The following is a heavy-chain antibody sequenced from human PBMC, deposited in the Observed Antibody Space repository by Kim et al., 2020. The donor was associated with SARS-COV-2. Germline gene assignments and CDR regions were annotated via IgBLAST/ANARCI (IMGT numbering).Heavy chain of an antibody. V-gene: IGHV3-33*04. CDR3: ATAGTDDVPDI. CDR1: GFNFRLYG. CDR2: IWHDGTNT. D-gene: IGHD3-10*02. J-gene: IGHJ3*02. Sequence: GGSLRLSCAGDGFNFRLYGMHWVRQAPGKGLEWVAVIWHDGTNTHYADSVRGRFTVSRDNSKNTMYLQMNSPRAEDTAVYYCATAGTDDVPDIWGQGTVVTVSS.